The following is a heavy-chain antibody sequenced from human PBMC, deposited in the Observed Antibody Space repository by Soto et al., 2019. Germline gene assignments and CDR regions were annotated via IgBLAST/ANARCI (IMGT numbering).Heavy chain of an antibody. CDR1: GFTFSSYA. V-gene: IGHV3-23*01. CDR2: ISGSGGST. Sequence: EVQLLESGGGLVQPGGSLRLSCAASGFTFSSYAMSWVRQAPGKGLEWVSAISGSGGSTYYADSVKGRFSISRDNFQNTLDLRINSLRAEDTVVYYCAKGYLMRTPVWGQYFDYRGRGTLVTASS. J-gene: IGHJ4*02. D-gene: IGHD2-8*01. CDR3: AKGYLMRTPVWGQYFDY.